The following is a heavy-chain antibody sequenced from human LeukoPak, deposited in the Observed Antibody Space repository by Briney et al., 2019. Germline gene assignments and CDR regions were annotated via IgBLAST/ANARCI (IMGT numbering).Heavy chain of an antibody. D-gene: IGHD1-14*01. Sequence: PGGSLRLSCAASGLSLSSNNMHWVRQAPGGGLEWLSYISAGSGTVFSADSVKGRFSISRGNARESLFLQMNSLRVDDTAVYYCTKDLGLRRMIWGRGTLVIVSS. J-gene: IGHJ2*01. CDR2: ISAGSGTV. CDR1: GLSLSSNN. V-gene: IGHV3-48*04. CDR3: TKDLGLRRMI.